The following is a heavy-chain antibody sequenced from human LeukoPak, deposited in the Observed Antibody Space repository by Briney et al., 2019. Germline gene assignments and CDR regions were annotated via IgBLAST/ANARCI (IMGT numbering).Heavy chain of an antibody. D-gene: IGHD6-13*01. J-gene: IGHJ4*02. CDR3: ARDRGSSWSPLDY. Sequence: GRSLRLSCAASGFTFSSYGMHWVRQAPGKGLERVAVIWYDGSNKYYADSVKGRFTISRDNSKNTLYLQMNSLRAEDTAVYYCARDRGSSWSPLDYWGQGTLVTVSS. V-gene: IGHV3-33*01. CDR2: IWYDGSNK. CDR1: GFTFSSYG.